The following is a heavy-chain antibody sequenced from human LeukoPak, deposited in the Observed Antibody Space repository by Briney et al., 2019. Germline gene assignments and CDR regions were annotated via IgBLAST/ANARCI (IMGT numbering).Heavy chain of an antibody. CDR1: GGSISSYY. J-gene: IGHJ6*03. V-gene: IGHV4-59*12. D-gene: IGHD3-9*01. CDR2: IYYSGST. Sequence: SETLSLTCTVSGGSISSYYWSWIRQPPGKGLEWIGYIYYSGSTNYNPSLKSRVTISVDTSKNQFSLKLSSVTAADTAVYYCARELRYFDYYYYMDVWGKGTTVTVSS. CDR3: ARELRYFDYYYYMDV.